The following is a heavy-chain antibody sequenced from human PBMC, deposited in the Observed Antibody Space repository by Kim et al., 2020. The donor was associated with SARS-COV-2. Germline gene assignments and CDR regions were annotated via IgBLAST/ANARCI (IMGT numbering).Heavy chain of an antibody. CDR1: GGSISSYY. J-gene: IGHJ4*02. V-gene: IGHV4-59*01. Sequence: SETLSLTCTVSGGSISSYYWSWIRQPPGKGLEWIGYIYYSGSTNYNPSLKSRVTISVDTSKNQFSLKLSSVTAADTAVYYCASILRGSGSYAHYWGQGTLVTVSS. CDR2: IYYSGST. D-gene: IGHD3-10*01. CDR3: ASILRGSGSYAHY.